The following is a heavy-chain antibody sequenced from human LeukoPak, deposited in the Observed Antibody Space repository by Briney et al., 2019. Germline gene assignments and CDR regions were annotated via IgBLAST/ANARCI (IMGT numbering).Heavy chain of an antibody. V-gene: IGHV3-30*18. Sequence: GGSLRLSCAASGFSFSSYGMHWVRQAPGKGLEWLTAISYDGNTIYYADSVKGRFTISRDNSKNTLYLQMNSLRIEDTAVYYCAKDLSVVGAHDSFDVWGQETMVTVSS. CDR3: AKDLSVVGAHDSFDV. J-gene: IGHJ3*01. CDR2: ISYDGNTI. CDR1: GFSFSSYG. D-gene: IGHD1-26*01.